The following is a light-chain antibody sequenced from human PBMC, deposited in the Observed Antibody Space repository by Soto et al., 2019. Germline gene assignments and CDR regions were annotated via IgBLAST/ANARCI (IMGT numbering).Light chain of an antibody. Sequence: IVLTQSPATLSLWPGETAILSCRASQTVSSYLSWYQHKPGQAPRLLIYNASKRAPGIPARFSGSGSGTDFTLTISRLEPEDFAVYYCQQRSTSITFGQGPRLEIE. V-gene: IGKV3-11*01. CDR2: NAS. CDR1: QTVSSY. CDR3: QQRSTSIT. J-gene: IGKJ5*01.